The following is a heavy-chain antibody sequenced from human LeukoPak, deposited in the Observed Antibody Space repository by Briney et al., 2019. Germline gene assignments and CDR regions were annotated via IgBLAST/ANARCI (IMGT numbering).Heavy chain of an antibody. V-gene: IGHV4-39*07. CDR2: IYYSGNT. Sequence: SETLSLTCTVSGGSISSSSYYWGWIRQPPGKGLEWIGSIYYSGNTCYNPSLKSRVTISVDTSKNQFSLKLSSVTAADTAVYFCATENAYYSYSSGPPDAFDIWGQGTMITVSS. CDR1: GGSISSSSYY. J-gene: IGHJ3*02. CDR3: ATENAYYSYSSGPPDAFDI. D-gene: IGHD3-22*01.